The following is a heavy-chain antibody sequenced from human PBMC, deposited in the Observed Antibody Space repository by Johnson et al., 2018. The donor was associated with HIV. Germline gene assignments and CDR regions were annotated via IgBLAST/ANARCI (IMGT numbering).Heavy chain of an antibody. Sequence: QEKLVESGGGLVKPGGSLRLSCAASGFTFSDYYMSWIRQAPGKGLEWVSYISSSGSTIYYADSVKGRFTISRDNAKNSLYLQMNSLRAEDTAVYYCASAAYSGSNHDAVDIGGQGTMVTVSS. CDR2: ISSSGSTI. J-gene: IGHJ3*02. D-gene: IGHD1-26*01. CDR3: ASAAYSGSNHDAVDI. CDR1: GFTFSDYY. V-gene: IGHV3-11*04.